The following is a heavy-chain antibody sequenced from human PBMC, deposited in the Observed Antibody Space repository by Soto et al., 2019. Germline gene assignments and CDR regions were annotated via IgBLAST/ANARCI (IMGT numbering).Heavy chain of an antibody. CDR1: GFTFSSYS. V-gene: IGHV3-21*01. CDR3: AGGHYDYIWGSSIDS. CDR2: ISSSSSYI. Sequence: VQLVESGGGLVKPGGPLRLSCAASGFTFSSYSMNWVRQAPGKGLEWVSSISSSSSYIYYADSVKGRFTISRGNAKNSLSVQMTGLRADDTAVYYCAGGHYDYIWGSSIDSWGQGTLVTVSS. J-gene: IGHJ4*02. D-gene: IGHD3-16*01.